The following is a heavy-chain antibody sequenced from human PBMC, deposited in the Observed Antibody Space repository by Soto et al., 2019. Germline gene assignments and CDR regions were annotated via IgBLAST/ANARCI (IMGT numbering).Heavy chain of an antibody. CDR1: GFTFGDYA. V-gene: IGHV3-49*03. J-gene: IGHJ5*02. CDR3: TRDEGGRHCSGGSCYSRFDP. D-gene: IGHD2-15*01. Sequence: GGSLRLSCTASGFTFGDYAMSWFRQAPGKGLEWVGFIRSKAYGGTTEYAASVKGRFTISRDDSKSIAYLQMNSLKTEDTAVYYCTRDEGGRHCSGGSCYSRFDPWGQGTLVTVSS. CDR2: IRSKAYGGTT.